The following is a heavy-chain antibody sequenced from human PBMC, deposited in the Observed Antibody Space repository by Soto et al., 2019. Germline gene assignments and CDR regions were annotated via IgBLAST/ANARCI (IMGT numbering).Heavy chain of an antibody. CDR1: GGTFSSYA. V-gene: IGHV1-69*12. D-gene: IGHD2-2*01. Sequence: QVQLVQSGAEVKKPGSSVKVSCKASGGTFSSYAISWVRQAPGQGLEWMGGIIPIFGTANYAQKFQGRVTIPAAESTSTAYMELSSLSSEDTAVYYCARHVPAAGYYSGMDVWGQGTTVTVSS. CDR3: ARHVPAAGYYSGMDV. J-gene: IGHJ6*02. CDR2: IIPIFGTA.